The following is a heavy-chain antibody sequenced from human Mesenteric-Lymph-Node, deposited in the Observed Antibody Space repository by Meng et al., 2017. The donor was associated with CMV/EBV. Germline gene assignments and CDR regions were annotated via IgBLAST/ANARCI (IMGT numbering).Heavy chain of an antibody. V-gene: IGHV3-23*01. D-gene: IGHD2-15*01. Sequence: AASGFTVSTYAMSWVRGALGKGLEWVSSASGSGAGTYYADSVKGRFTIYRDNSKNTLFLEMNSLRAEDTAVYYCARMGVGTLNYFAYWGQGILVTVSS. CDR3: ARMGVGTLNYFAY. CDR1: GFTVSTYA. J-gene: IGHJ4*02. CDR2: ASGSGAGT.